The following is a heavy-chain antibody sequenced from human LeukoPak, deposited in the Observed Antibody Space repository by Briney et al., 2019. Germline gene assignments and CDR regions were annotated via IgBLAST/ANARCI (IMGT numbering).Heavy chain of an antibody. D-gene: IGHD6-13*01. Sequence: SETLSLTCTVSGGSISSGSYYWSWIRQPAGKGLEWIGRIYTSESTNYNPSLKSRVTISVDTSKNQFSLKLSSVTAADTAVYYCARTPYSSTVDYWGQGTLVTVSS. V-gene: IGHV4-61*02. CDR2: IYTSEST. CDR3: ARTPYSSTVDY. J-gene: IGHJ4*02. CDR1: GGSISSGSYY.